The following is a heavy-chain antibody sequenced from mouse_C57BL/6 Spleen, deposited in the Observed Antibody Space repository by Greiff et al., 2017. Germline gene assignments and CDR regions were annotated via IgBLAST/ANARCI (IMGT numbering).Heavy chain of an antibody. CDR2: ISSGGSYT. D-gene: IGHD1-1*01. CDR1: GFTFSSYG. Sequence: DVQLVESGGDLVKPGGSLKLSCAASGFTFSSYGMSWVRQTPDKRLEWVATISSGGSYTYYPDSVKGRFTISRDNAKNTLYLQMSSLKSEDTAMYYCARQITTVVATDYAMDYWGQGTSVTVSS. CDR3: ARQITTVVATDYAMDY. V-gene: IGHV5-6*01. J-gene: IGHJ4*01.